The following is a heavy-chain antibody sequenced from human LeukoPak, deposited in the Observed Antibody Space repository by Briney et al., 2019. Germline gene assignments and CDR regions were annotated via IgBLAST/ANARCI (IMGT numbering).Heavy chain of an antibody. CDR2: ISGSGGST. CDR3: TTGYCSSTSCYP. CDR1: GFTFSSYA. J-gene: IGHJ4*02. Sequence: GGSLRLSCAASGFTFSSYAMSWVRQAPGKGLEWVSAISGSGGSTYYADSVKGRFTISRDNSKNTLYLQMNSLKTEDTAVYYCTTGYCSSTSCYPWGQGTLVTVSS. V-gene: IGHV3-23*01. D-gene: IGHD2-2*01.